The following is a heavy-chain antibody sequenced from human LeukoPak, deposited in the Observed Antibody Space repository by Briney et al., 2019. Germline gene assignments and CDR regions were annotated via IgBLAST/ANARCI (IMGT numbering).Heavy chain of an antibody. CDR3: AREKGLVGAAFDY. D-gene: IGHD1-26*01. Sequence: PSETLSLTCAVYGVSFSGYYWSWIRQPPGKGLEWIGEINHSGSTNYNPSLKSRVTISVDTSKNQFSLKLSSVTAADTAVYYCAREKGLVGAAFDYRGQGTLVTVSS. J-gene: IGHJ4*02. V-gene: IGHV4-34*01. CDR2: INHSGST. CDR1: GVSFSGYY.